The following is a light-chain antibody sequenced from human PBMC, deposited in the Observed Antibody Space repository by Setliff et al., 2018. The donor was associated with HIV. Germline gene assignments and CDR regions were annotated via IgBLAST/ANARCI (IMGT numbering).Light chain of an antibody. CDR2: SVT. J-gene: IGLJ3*02. CDR1: NSDIGSHDY. V-gene: IGLV2-14*01. Sequence: QSALTQPASVSGSPGQSITISCSGTNSDIGSHDYVSWYQQHPGKAPKLIIFSVTYRPSGVSDRFSGSKSGNTASLTISGLQADDEADYYCCSYVGTYTHGVFGGGTKVTVL. CDR3: CSYVGTYTHGV.